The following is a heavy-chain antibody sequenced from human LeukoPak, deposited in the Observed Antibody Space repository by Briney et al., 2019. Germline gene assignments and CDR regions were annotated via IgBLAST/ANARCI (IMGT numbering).Heavy chain of an antibody. CDR1: GFTFSSYS. J-gene: IGHJ4*02. CDR2: ISSNGGNT. CDR3: ARASSVVTAILDY. V-gene: IGHV3-64*01. Sequence: GGSLRLSCAASGFTFSSYSMNWVRQAPGKGLEYVSSISSNGGNTYYANSVKGRFTVSRDNSKNTLYLQMGSLRAEDMAVYYCARASSVVTAILDYWGQGTLVTVSS. D-gene: IGHD2-21*02.